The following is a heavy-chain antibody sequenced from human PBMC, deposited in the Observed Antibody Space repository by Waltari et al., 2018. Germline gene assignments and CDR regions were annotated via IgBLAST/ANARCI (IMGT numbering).Heavy chain of an antibody. D-gene: IGHD7-27*01. CDR2: INPDGSEK. V-gene: IGHV3-7*01. CDR3: ARDLNWETY. Sequence: EVQLVESGGGLVQPGGSLRLACAASGFTFSTYWMTWVRQTPGTGREGVANINPDGSEKYYVDSVKGRFTISRDNDKNSLYLQMNSLRAEDTSVYYCARDLNWETYWGRGALVTVSS. J-gene: IGHJ4*02. CDR1: GFTFSTYW.